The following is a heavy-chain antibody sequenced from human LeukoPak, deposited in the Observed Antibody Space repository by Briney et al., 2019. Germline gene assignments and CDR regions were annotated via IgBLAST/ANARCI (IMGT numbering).Heavy chain of an antibody. D-gene: IGHD1-26*01. J-gene: IGHJ4*02. Sequence: SQTLSLTRTVSGGSISSGSYYWSWIRQPAEKGLEWIGRIYTSGSTNYNPSLKSRVTISVDTSKNQFSLKLSSVTAADTAVYYCARDRGATWYYFDYWGQGTLVTVSS. V-gene: IGHV4-61*02. CDR3: ARDRGATWYYFDY. CDR1: GGSISSGSYY. CDR2: IYTSGST.